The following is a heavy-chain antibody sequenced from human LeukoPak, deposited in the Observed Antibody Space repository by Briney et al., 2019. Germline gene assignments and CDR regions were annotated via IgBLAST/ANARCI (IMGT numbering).Heavy chain of an antibody. D-gene: IGHD2-21*01. CDR2: ISANTGKT. J-gene: IGHJ4*02. CDR3: AKVAGDRLDH. V-gene: IGHV1-18*01. Sequence: ASVKVSCKASGYPFATYGFCWVRRAPGHGLEWMGWISANTGKTDYAQNFQGRVTMTTDTSTSTAYMELRSLRPDDTAVYYCAKVAGDRLDHWGQGTLLTVSS. CDR1: GYPFATYG.